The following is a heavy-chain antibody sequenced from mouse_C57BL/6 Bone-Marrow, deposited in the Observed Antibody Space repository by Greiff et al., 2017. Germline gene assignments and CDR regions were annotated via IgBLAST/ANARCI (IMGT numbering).Heavy chain of an antibody. CDR2: INPYNGGT. CDR3: AISNYGWFAY. Sequence: EVKLVESGPVLVKPGASVKMSCKASGYTFTDYYMNWVKQSHGKSLEWIGVINPYNGGTSYNQKFKGKATLTVDKSSSTAYMELNSLTSEDSAVYYCAISNYGWFAYWGQGTLVTVSA. D-gene: IGHD2-5*01. CDR1: GYTFTDYY. J-gene: IGHJ3*01. V-gene: IGHV1-19*01.